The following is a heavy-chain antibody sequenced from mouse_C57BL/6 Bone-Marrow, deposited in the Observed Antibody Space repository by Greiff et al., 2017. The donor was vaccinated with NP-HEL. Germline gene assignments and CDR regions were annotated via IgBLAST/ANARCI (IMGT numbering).Heavy chain of an antibody. J-gene: IGHJ3*01. CDR2: IYPRSGNT. Sequence: VKLMESGAELARPGASVKLSCKASGYTFTSYGISWVKQRTGQGLEWIGEIYPRSGNTYYNEKFKGKATLTADKSSSPAYMELRRLTSEDSAVYFCASPFAYWGEGTLVTVSA. CDR3: ASPFAY. CDR1: GYTFTSYG. V-gene: IGHV1-81*01.